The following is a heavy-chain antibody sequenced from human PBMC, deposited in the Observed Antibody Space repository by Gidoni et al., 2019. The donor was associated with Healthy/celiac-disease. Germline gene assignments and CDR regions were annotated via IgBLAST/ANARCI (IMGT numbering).Heavy chain of an antibody. V-gene: IGHV3-30*01. J-gene: IGHJ6*03. D-gene: IGHD3-10*01. CDR1: GFTSSSYA. CDR3: ARDFGRSHYYYMDV. Sequence: QVQLVESGGGVVQPGRSLRLSCAASGFTSSSYAMHWVRQAPGKGLEWVAVISYDGSNKYYADSVKGRFTISRDNSKNTLYLQMNSLRAEDTAVYYCARDFGRSHYYYMDVWGKGTTVTVSS. CDR2: ISYDGSNK.